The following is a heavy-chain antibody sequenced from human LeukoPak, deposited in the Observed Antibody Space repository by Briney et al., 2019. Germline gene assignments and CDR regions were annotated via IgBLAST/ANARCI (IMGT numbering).Heavy chain of an antibody. J-gene: IGHJ1*01. CDR3: ATAPLELLYTYGYFQH. D-gene: IGHD5-18*01. V-gene: IGHV1-24*01. CDR2: FDPEDGET. CDR1: GYTLTELS. Sequence: ASVKVSCKVSGYTLTELSMHWVRQAPGKGLEWMGGFDPEDGETIYAQKFQGRVTMTEDTSTDTAYMELSSLRSEDTAVYYCATAPLELLYTYGYFQHWGQGALVTVSS.